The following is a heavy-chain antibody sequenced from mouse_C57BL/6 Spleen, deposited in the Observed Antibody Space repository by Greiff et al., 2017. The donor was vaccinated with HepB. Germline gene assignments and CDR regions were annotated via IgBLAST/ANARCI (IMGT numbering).Heavy chain of an antibody. J-gene: IGHJ2*01. V-gene: IGHV1-85*01. CDR3: ARSGGNYDFDY. CDR1: GYTFTSYD. Sequence: QVQLKESGPELVKPGASVKLSCKASGYTFTSYDINWVKQRPGQGLEWIGWIYPRDGSTKYNEKFKGKATLTVDTSSSTAYMELHSLTSEDSAVYFCARSGGNYDFDYWGQGTTLTVSS. CDR2: IYPRDGST. D-gene: IGHD2-1*01.